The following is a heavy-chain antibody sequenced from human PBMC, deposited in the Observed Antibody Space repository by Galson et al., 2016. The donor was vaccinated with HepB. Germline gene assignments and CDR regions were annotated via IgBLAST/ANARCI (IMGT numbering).Heavy chain of an antibody. J-gene: IGHJ3*02. D-gene: IGHD2-15*01. CDR3: ARDCYCSAGSCYDAFDI. CDR2: ISTYDGDT. CDR1: GYTFTSYG. V-gene: IGHV1-18*01. Sequence: SVKVSCKASGYTFTSYGISWVRQAPGQGLEWMGWISTYDGDTNYAQNLQGRVTMTTDTSTTTAYMELRSLRSDDTAMYYCARDCYCSAGSCYDAFDIWGQGTMVTVSS.